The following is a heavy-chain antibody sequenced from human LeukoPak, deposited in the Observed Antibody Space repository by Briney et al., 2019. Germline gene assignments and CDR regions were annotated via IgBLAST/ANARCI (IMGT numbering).Heavy chain of an antibody. D-gene: IGHD1-26*01. Sequence: ASVKVSCKASGYTFTGYYMHWVRQAPGQGLEWMGRIIPIFGTANYAQKFQGRVTITSDESTSTAYMELSSLRSEDTAVHYCARDPGPYSGSLYWGQGTLVTVSS. J-gene: IGHJ4*02. V-gene: IGHV1-69*13. CDR2: IIPIFGTA. CDR3: ARDPGPYSGSLY. CDR1: GYTFTGYY.